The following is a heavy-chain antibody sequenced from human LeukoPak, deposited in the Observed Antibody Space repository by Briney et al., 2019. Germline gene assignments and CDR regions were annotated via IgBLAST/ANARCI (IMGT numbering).Heavy chain of an antibody. V-gene: IGHV4-4*02. CDR3: VRTPRD. J-gene: IGHJ4*02. Sequence: SGTLSLTCAVSGASIISPYWLTWVRQPPGKGLEWVGEIYHDGNTNYNPSLKSRLSVSLDKSRNQFSRKLSFVTAADTAVYYCVRTPRDWGQGILVTVSS. CDR2: IYHDGNT. D-gene: IGHD2-21*01. CDR1: GASIISPYW.